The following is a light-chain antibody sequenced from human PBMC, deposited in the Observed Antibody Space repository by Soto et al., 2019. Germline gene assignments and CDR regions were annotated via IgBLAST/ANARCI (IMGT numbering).Light chain of an antibody. CDR3: QQYNDYLYT. J-gene: IGKJ2*01. Sequence: DIQMTQSPSTLSASVGDRVTITCRASQGISRWLAWYQQKPGKAPNLLIYDASRLESGVPSRFSGSGSGTEFTLSISSLQPDDFATYYCQQYNDYLYTFGQGTKLEIK. CDR1: QGISRW. V-gene: IGKV1-5*01. CDR2: DAS.